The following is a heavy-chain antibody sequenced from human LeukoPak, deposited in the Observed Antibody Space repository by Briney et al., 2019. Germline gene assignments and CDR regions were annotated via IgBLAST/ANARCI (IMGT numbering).Heavy chain of an antibody. Sequence: NPSEILSLTCAVYGGSFSGYYWSWIRQPPGKGLEWIGEINHSGSTNYNPSLKSRVTISVDTSKNQFSLKLSSVTAADTAVYYCARTTAAGSHYFDYWGQGTLVTVSS. CDR1: GGSFSGYY. CDR2: INHSGST. J-gene: IGHJ4*02. V-gene: IGHV4-34*01. D-gene: IGHD6-13*01. CDR3: ARTTAAGSHYFDY.